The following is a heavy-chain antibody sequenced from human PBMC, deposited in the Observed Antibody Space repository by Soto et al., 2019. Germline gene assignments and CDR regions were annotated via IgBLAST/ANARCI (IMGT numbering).Heavy chain of an antibody. CDR3: ARLGSTAAGWYYYGMDV. V-gene: IGHV4-30-2*03. CDR1: GGSISSGGYS. J-gene: IGHJ6*02. CDR2: IYYSGST. Sequence: SATLSLTCAVSGGSISSGGYSWSWIRQPPGKGLEWIGYIYYSGSTYYNPSLKSRVTISVDTSKNQFSLKLSSVTAADTAVYYCARLGSTAAGWYYYGMDVWGQGTTVTVSS. D-gene: IGHD6-13*01.